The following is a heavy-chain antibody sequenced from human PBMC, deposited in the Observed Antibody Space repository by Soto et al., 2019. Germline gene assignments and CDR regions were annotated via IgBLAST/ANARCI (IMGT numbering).Heavy chain of an antibody. J-gene: IGHJ5*02. CDR1: GYTFTSYG. V-gene: IGHV1-18*04. Sequence: QVQLVQSGAEVKKPGASVKVSCKASGYTFTSYGISWVRQAPGQGLEWMGWISAYNGNTNYAQKFQGRVTITADESTSTAYMELSSLRSEDTAVYYCANYYDSSGPPAWVWFDPWGQGTLVTVSS. D-gene: IGHD3-22*01. CDR2: ISAYNGNT. CDR3: ANYYDSSGPPAWVWFDP.